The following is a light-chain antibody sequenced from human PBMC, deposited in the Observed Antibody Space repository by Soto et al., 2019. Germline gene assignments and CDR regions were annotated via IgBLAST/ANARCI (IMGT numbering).Light chain of an antibody. CDR2: DAS. CDR1: QSLGNC. Sequence: DIVLTQSPAFLSSSVGDRVTITCRASQSLGNCLAWYQQKPGQAPRLLIFDASNRATGIPARFSGSGSGTDFTLTISSLEPEDFAVYYCQQHSSYSSGTFGGGTKVDIK. J-gene: IGKJ4*02. CDR3: QQHSSYSSGT. V-gene: IGKV3-11*01.